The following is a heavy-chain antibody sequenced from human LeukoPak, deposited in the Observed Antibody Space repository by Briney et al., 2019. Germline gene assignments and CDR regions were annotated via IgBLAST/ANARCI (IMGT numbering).Heavy chain of an antibody. CDR3: ARGHYRLIDY. D-gene: IGHD1-26*01. CDR1: GYTFTSYY. V-gene: IGHV1-46*01. Sequence: ASVKVSCKASGYTFTSYYIHWVRQAPGQGLEWMGIINPSGGSTGYAQKFHGRVTMTRDTSTSTGYMELSSLRSEDTAVYHCARGHYRLIDYWGQGTLVTVSS. CDR2: INPSGGST. J-gene: IGHJ4*02.